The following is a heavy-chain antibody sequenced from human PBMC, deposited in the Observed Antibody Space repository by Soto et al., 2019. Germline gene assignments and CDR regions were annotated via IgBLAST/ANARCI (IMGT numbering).Heavy chain of an antibody. CDR2: VTDSGRT. CDR3: ATSGIFRGVFLPIDS. Sequence: QVQLQQWGAGLLRPSETLSLTCAVSGGSFNEYYWTWIRQAPGKGLEWIGEVTDSGRTNHNPSLKCRVYISVETSRNQCSLRLTSVTAADTAVYYCATSGIFRGVFLPIDSSGQGTLVTVSA. J-gene: IGHJ4*02. D-gene: IGHD2-15*01. V-gene: IGHV4-34*01. CDR1: GGSFNEYY.